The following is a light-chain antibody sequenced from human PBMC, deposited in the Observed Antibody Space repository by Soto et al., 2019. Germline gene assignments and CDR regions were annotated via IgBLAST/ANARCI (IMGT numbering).Light chain of an antibody. CDR3: QQYNSYWRT. CDR1: QTITNW. Sequence: DIPMTQSPCSLPPSVRDRVTITCRDSQTITNWVAWYQQTPGKAPKLLIYDASRLESGVPSRFSGSGSGTEFTLTISSLQPDDFATYYCQQYNSYWRTFGQGNRGGYQ. J-gene: IGKJ1*01. CDR2: DAS. V-gene: IGKV1-5*01.